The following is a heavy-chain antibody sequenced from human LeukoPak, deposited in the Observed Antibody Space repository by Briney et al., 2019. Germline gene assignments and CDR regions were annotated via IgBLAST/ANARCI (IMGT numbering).Heavy chain of an antibody. V-gene: IGHV4-4*02. CDR2: IYHSGST. Sequence: SGTLSLTCAVSGGSISSSNWWSWVRQPPGKGLEWIGEIYHSGSTNYNPSLKSRVTISVDKSKNQFSLKLSSVTAADTAVYYCARVNINNWHSCDYWGQGTLVTVSS. J-gene: IGHJ4*02. CDR1: GGSISSSNW. D-gene: IGHD1-1*01. CDR3: ARVNINNWHSCDY.